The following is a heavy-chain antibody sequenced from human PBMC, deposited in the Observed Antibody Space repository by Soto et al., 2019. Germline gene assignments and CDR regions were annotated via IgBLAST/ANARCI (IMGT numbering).Heavy chain of an antibody. V-gene: IGHV4-59*01. D-gene: IGHD2-21*02. J-gene: IGHJ2*01. CDR3: ARGTVYWYFDL. CDR1: GGSISSYY. Sequence: TSETLSLTCTVSGGSISSYYWSWIRQPPGKGLEWIGYIYYSGSTNYNPSLKSRVTISVDTSKNQSSLKLSSVTAAGTAVYYCARGTVYWYFDLWGRGTLVTVSS. CDR2: IYYSGST.